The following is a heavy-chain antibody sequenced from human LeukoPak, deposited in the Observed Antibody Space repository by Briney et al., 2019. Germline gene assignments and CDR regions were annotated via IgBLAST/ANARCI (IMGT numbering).Heavy chain of an antibody. Sequence: SETLSLTCTVSGGSISSYYWSWIRQPPGKGLELIGYIYYNGSTNYNPSLKSRVTISVDTSKNQFSLKLSSVTAADTAVYYCARDRAYYDFWSGYYGYYYYMDVWGKGTTVTVSS. CDR3: ARDRAYYDFWSGYYGYYYYMDV. V-gene: IGHV4-59*01. CDR1: GGSISSYY. CDR2: IYYNGST. J-gene: IGHJ6*03. D-gene: IGHD3-3*01.